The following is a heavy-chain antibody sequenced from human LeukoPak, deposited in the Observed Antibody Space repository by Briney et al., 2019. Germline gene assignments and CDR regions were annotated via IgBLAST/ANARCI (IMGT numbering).Heavy chain of an antibody. J-gene: IGHJ4*02. CDR1: GYSFTDYY. D-gene: IGHD6-13*01. V-gene: IGHV1-2*02. Sequence: ASVKISCKASGYSFTDYYIHWVRLAPGQGLEWMGWINPKSGGTHYAQKFQGRVTMTRDTSINTDYMEMKRVTSDDTAVYYCARGAEAETSPLDFWGQGTLVIVS. CDR2: INPKSGGT. CDR3: ARGAEAETSPLDF.